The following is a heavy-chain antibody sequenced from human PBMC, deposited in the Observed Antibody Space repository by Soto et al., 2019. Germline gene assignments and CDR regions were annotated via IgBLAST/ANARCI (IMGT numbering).Heavy chain of an antibody. J-gene: IGHJ4*02. CDR1: GGTMISDDYY. CDR3: ARDYRSGYDN. V-gene: IGHV4-30-4*01. Sequence: QVQLQESGPRLVKTSQTLSLTCTVSGGTMISDDYYWSWIRKPPGKGLEWIVYTYHTGGRSNNPPRKSRVTLSVDTSKNKFSLNMSSVTDADTAVYYCARDYRSGYDNWGRGILVSVSS. D-gene: IGHD5-12*01. CDR2: TYHTGGR.